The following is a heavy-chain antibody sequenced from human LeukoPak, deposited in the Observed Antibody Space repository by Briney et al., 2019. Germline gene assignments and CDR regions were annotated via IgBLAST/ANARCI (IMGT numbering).Heavy chain of an antibody. CDR1: GFAFSSYW. CDR3: AKEGAYPIITYDS. J-gene: IGHJ5*01. D-gene: IGHD3-10*01. CDR2: IKRDGNEK. V-gene: IGHV3-7*01. Sequence: GGSLRLSCAASGFAFSSYWMNWVRQAPGKGLEWVANIKRDGNEKNYVDSVRGRFSISRDNAKNSLYLQMDSLRAEDTAVYYCAKEGAYPIITYDSWGQGALVTVSS.